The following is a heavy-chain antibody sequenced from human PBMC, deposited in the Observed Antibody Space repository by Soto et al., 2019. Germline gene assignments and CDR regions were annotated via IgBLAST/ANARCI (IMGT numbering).Heavy chain of an antibody. CDR1: GGSISSGDYY. Sequence: PSETLSLTCTVSGGSISSGDYYWSWIRQHPGKGLEWIGYIYYSGSTYYNPSLKSRVTISVDTSKNQFSLKLSSVTAADTAVYYCARWCSGSRQGFDPWAQRTLVTVSS. D-gene: IGHD2-15*01. CDR3: ARWCSGSRQGFDP. V-gene: IGHV4-31*03. CDR2: IYYSGST. J-gene: IGHJ5*02.